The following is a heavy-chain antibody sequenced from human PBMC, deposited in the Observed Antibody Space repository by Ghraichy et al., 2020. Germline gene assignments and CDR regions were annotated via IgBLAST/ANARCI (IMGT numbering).Heavy chain of an antibody. Sequence: GGSLRLSCAASGFTFSRYGMHWVRQAPGKGLEWVAVISNDGSNKYYSESVKGRLTISRDNSKNTLYLQMNSLRAEDTAVYYCAKDGDWNYVVYNYYMDVWGKGTTVTVSS. V-gene: IGHV3-30*18. D-gene: IGHD1-7*01. J-gene: IGHJ6*03. CDR3: AKDGDWNYVVYNYYMDV. CDR2: ISNDGSNK. CDR1: GFTFSRYG.